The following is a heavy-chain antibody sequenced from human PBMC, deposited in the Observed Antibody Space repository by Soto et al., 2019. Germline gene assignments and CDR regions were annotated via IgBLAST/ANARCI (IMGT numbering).Heavy chain of an antibody. V-gene: IGHV1-69*13. CDR3: AGGRPYYNGDSMYYFDY. D-gene: IGHD4-17*01. J-gene: IGHJ4*02. CDR1: GDTSSSYA. Sequence: QVQLVQSGDEVKKPGSSMKVSCKASGDTSSSYAINWVRQTPGPGLGLEWMGGIIPLFEAKSYAQKFKGRVTISADKSTSTAYMELSSLRSEDTAVYYCAGGRPYYNGDSMYYFDYWGQETLVTVSS. CDR2: IIPLFEAK.